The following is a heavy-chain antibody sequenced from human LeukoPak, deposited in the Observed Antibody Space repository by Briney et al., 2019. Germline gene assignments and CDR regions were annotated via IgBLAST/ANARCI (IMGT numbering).Heavy chain of an antibody. V-gene: IGHV3-21*01. Sequence: GGSLRLSCAASGFTFSNYHMNWVRQGPGKGLEWVSSISSSRSYIYYADSVKGRFTISRDNAKNSLYLQMNRLRAEDTAVYYCARRATTERGHSYGLDYWGQGTLVTVSS. CDR2: ISSSRSYI. D-gene: IGHD5-18*01. CDR1: GFTFSNYH. CDR3: ARRATTERGHSYGLDY. J-gene: IGHJ4*02.